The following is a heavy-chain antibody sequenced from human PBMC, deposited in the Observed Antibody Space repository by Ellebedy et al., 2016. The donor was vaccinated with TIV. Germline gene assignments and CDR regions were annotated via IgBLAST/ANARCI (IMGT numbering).Heavy chain of an antibody. D-gene: IGHD3-9*01. Sequence: ASVKVSCXASGYTFTDNAISWVRQAPGQGLEWMGWMNPSSGNTGYAQKFQGRVTLTRDTFISTAYLELTSLRSDDTAVYYCARNPEKTGNFEYWGQGTLVTVSS. V-gene: IGHV1-8*02. CDR1: GYTFTDNA. CDR2: MNPSSGNT. CDR3: ARNPEKTGNFEY. J-gene: IGHJ4*02.